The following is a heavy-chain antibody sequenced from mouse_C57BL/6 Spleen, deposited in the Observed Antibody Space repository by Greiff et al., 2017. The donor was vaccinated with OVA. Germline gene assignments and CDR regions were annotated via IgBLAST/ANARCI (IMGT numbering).Heavy chain of an antibody. V-gene: IGHV1-26*01. CDR1: GYTFTDYY. J-gene: IGHJ2*01. D-gene: IGHD2-12*01. CDR2: INPNNGGT. CDR3: ARAPAYSSFAY. Sequence: VQLQQSGPELVKPGASVKISCKASGYTFTDYYMNWVKQSHGKSLEWIGDINPNNGGTSYNQKFKGKATLTVAKSSSTAYMELRSLTSEDSAVYYCARAPAYSSFAYWGQGTTLTVSS.